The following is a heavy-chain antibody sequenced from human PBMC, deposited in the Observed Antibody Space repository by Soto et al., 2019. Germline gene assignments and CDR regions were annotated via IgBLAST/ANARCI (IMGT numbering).Heavy chain of an antibody. CDR2: IYSSGST. D-gene: IGHD3-3*01. Sequence: SETLSLTCTVSGGAISSYYWNWIRQPAGKGLEWIGRIYSSGSTKYNPSLQSRVTMSLDTSKNQFSLRLPSVTAADTAVYHCARGQRFSDWFDPWGQGTLVTV. J-gene: IGHJ5*02. CDR1: GGAISSYY. V-gene: IGHV4-4*07. CDR3: ARGQRFSDWFDP.